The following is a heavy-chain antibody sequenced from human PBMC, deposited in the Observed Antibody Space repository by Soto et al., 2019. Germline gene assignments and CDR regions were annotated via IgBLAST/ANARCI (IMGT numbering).Heavy chain of an antibody. CDR3: ARGVNSYYDFWSGYYGSWFDP. CDR2: INHSGST. D-gene: IGHD3-3*01. J-gene: IGHJ5*02. Sequence: PWETLSLTCAVYGGSFSGYYWSWIRQPPGKGLEWIGEINHSGSTNYNPSLKSRVTISVDTSKNQFSLKLSSVTAADTAVYYCARGVNSYYDFWSGYYGSWFDPWGQGTLVTVSS. CDR1: GGSFSGYY. V-gene: IGHV4-34*01.